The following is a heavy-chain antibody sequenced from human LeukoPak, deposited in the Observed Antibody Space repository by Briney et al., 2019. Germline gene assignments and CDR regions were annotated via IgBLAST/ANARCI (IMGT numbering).Heavy chain of an antibody. D-gene: IGHD2-15*01. CDR2: IRGSGET. V-gene: IGHV3-66*03. J-gene: IGHJ5*02. Sequence: GGSLRLSCAVSGFSVSNYYMSWVRQAPGKGLEWVSLIRGSGETFYADSAKGRFIISRDDSKITVYLQMNSLRVEDTAVYFCVRDRAATQDWVEFDPWGQGTLVTVSS. CDR3: VRDRAATQDWVEFDP. CDR1: GFSVSNYY.